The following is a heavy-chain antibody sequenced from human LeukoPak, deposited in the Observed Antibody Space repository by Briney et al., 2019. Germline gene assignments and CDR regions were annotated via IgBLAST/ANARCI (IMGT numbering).Heavy chain of an antibody. Sequence: SETLSLTCTVSGGSISSGDYYWSWIRQPPGKGLEWIGYIYYSGSTYYNPSLKSRVTISVDTSKNQFSLKLSSVTAADTAVYYCAREGVYCSGGSCYDYWGQGTLVTVSS. CDR3: AREGVYCSGGSCYDY. J-gene: IGHJ4*02. V-gene: IGHV4-30-4*01. CDR2: IYYSGST. CDR1: GGSISSGDYY. D-gene: IGHD2-15*01.